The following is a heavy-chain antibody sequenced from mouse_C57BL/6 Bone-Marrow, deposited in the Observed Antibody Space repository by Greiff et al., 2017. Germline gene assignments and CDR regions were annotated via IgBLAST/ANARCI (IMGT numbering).Heavy chain of an antibody. CDR2: IYPRDGST. V-gene: IGHV1-85*01. J-gene: IGHJ1*03. Sequence: QVQLQQSGPELVKPGASVKLSCKASGYTFTSYVINWVKQRPGQGLEWIGWIYPRDGSTKYNEKFKGKATLTVDTSSSTAYMEVHSLTSEDSAVYFCARDYGSSYWYFDVWGTGTTVTVSS. CDR1: GYTFTSYV. CDR3: ARDYGSSYWYFDV. D-gene: IGHD1-1*01.